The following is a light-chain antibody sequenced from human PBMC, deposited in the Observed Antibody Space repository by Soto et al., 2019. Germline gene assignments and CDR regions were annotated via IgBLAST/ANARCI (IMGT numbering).Light chain of an antibody. CDR1: QTVTNNN. V-gene: IGKV3-20*01. Sequence: ELVLTQSPGTLSLSPGERVTLSCRASQTVTNNNLAWFHQKPGQAPRLLIHAASTRAVGIPDRFSGSGSGTDFPLAISRLEPEDFAGYYCLQYGNSAYTFGQGTKLEMK. CDR2: AAS. J-gene: IGKJ2*01. CDR3: LQYGNSAYT.